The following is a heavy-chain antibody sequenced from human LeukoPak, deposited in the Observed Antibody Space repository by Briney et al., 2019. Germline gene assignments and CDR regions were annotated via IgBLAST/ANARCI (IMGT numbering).Heavy chain of an antibody. J-gene: IGHJ6*03. Sequence: ASVRVSCKASGGTFSSYAMSWVRQAPGQGLEWVGGIIPICGRANYAQKVEGRVTITTDKSKNTAYMELSSLRSEDTAVYHCARDRLDIVPSGYYYYYYMDVWGKGTTVTVSS. CDR1: GGTFSSYA. V-gene: IGHV1-69*05. D-gene: IGHD2-2*03. CDR3: ARDRLDIVPSGYYYYYYMDV. CDR2: IIPICGRA.